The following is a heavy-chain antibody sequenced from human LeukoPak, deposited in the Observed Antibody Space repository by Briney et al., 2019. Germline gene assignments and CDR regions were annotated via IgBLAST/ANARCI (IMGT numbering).Heavy chain of an antibody. J-gene: IGHJ1*01. Sequence: PGGSLRLSCAASGFTFSSYAMSWVRQAPGKGLEWVSAISGSGGSTYYADSVKGRFTISRDNSKNTLYLQMNSLRAEDTAVYYCAKDSGGSSWYRYFQHWGQGTLVTASS. CDR1: GFTFSSYA. CDR3: AKDSGGSSWYRYFQH. CDR2: ISGSGGST. V-gene: IGHV3-23*01. D-gene: IGHD6-13*01.